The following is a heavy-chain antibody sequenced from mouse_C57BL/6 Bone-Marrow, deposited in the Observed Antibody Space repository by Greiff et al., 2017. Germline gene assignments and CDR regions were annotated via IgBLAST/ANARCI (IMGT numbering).Heavy chain of an antibody. V-gene: IGHV1-81*01. CDR3: ARSGYYIYYYAVDY. J-gene: IGHJ4*01. CDR1: GYTFTSYG. CDR2: IYPRSGNT. D-gene: IGHD2-3*01. Sequence: QVQLQQSGAELARPGASVKLSCKASGYTFTSYGISWVKQRTGQGLEWIGEIYPRSGNTYYNEKFKGKATLTADKSSSTAYMALRSLTSEDSAVYFCARSGYYIYYYAVDYWGQGTSVTVSS.